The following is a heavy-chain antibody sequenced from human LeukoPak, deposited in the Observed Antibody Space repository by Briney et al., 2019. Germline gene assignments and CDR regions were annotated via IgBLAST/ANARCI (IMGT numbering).Heavy chain of an antibody. Sequence: GGSVRLSCAASGFTSSNYWMSWVRQAPGKGLEWVANIKQDGSEKYYVDSVKGRFTISRDNAKNSLSLQMNSLRAEDTAVYYCAKDSPLSLSIAVAGTTDAFDIWGQGTMVTVSS. CDR3: AKDSPLSLSIAVAGTTDAFDI. D-gene: IGHD6-19*01. CDR1: GFTSSNYW. CDR2: IKQDGSEK. J-gene: IGHJ3*02. V-gene: IGHV3-7*05.